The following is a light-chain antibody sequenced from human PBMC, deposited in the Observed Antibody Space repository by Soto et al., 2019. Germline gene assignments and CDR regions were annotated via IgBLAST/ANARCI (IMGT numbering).Light chain of an antibody. Sequence: DIQMTQSPSSLSASVEDRVTITCRASQSISNYLNWYQQKPGKAPNLLIYAASSLQSGVPSRFSGSGSGTDFTLTISSLQPEDFATYYCQQSYSTPLTFGGGTKVDIK. CDR1: QSISNY. V-gene: IGKV1-39*01. CDR3: QQSYSTPLT. J-gene: IGKJ4*01. CDR2: AAS.